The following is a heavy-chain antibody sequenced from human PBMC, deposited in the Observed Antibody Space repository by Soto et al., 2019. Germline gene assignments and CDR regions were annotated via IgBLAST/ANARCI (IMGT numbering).Heavy chain of an antibody. CDR3: AREMVTDNWFDP. D-gene: IGHD2-8*01. J-gene: IGHJ5*02. Sequence: LTCTVSGGTISSGGYPLSWIRQHPGKGLEWIRYIYYGGSTYYNPSLKSRVTISVDTSKNQFSLKLSSVTAADTAVSYCAREMVTDNWFDPWGQGILVTVSS. CDR2: IYYGGST. V-gene: IGHV4-31*03. CDR1: GGTISSGGYP.